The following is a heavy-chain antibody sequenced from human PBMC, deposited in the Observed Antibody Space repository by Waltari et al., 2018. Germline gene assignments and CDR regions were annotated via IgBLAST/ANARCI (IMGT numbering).Heavy chain of an antibody. CDR2: INEEXSET. D-gene: IGHD1-26*01. Sequence: EVQLVESXGGSVQPGGSLRLSCXVSGXSFIPYWMNWVRPAPGKGLEWVGSINEEXSETYYADSVKGXFTXSRXXXKXSLYLQMXXXGSEXTAVYYCARXXGYLVHDXWGQGTLVTXSA. CDR1: GXSFIPYW. CDR3: ARXXGYLVHDX. J-gene: IGHJ1*01. V-gene: IGHV3-7*01.